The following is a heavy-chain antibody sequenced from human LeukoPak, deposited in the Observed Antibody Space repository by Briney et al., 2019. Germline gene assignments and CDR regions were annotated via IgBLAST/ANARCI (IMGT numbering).Heavy chain of an antibody. J-gene: IGHJ4*02. CDR1: GFTFSSYG. Sequence: PGGSLRLSCAASGFTFSSYGMHWVRQAPGKGLEWVAVISYGGSNKYYADSVKGRFTISRDNSKNTLYLQMNSLRAEDTAVYYCAKDRNRDDFWSGSHFDYWGQGTLVTVSS. D-gene: IGHD3-3*01. CDR3: AKDRNRDDFWSGSHFDY. CDR2: ISYGGSNK. V-gene: IGHV3-30*18.